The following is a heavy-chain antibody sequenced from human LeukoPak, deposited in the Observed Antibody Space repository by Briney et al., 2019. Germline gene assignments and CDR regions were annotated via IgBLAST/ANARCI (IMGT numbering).Heavy chain of an antibody. CDR3: AGRGSGWFVS. CDR1: GVSISDFS. J-gene: IGHJ5*01. Sequence: SETLSLTCTVSGVSISDFSWSWIRQPPGKGLEWIGNNTNQNPSLRSRVTISLDTSKSQFSLKLTSVTAADTAVYFCAGRGSGWFVSWGLGTLVTVSS. V-gene: IGHV4-59*01. CDR2: NT. D-gene: IGHD6-19*01.